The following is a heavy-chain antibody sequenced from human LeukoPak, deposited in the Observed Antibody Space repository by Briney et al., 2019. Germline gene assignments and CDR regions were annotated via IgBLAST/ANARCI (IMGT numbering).Heavy chain of an antibody. CDR3: ARIGNYYDSSGYLGY. CDR1: GGTFNTYA. D-gene: IGHD3-22*01. Sequence: ASVKVSCKASGGTFNTYAISWVRQAPGQGLEWMGGIIPIFGTANYAQKFQGRVTITADESTSTAYMELSSLRSEDTAVYYCARIGNYYDSSGYLGYWGQGTLVTVSS. J-gene: IGHJ4*02. CDR2: IIPIFGTA. V-gene: IGHV1-69*13.